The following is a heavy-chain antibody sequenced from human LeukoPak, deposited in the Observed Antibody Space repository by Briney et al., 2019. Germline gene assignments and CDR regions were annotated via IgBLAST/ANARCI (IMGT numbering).Heavy chain of an antibody. D-gene: IGHD3-10*01. CDR3: ASAYYGSGSYYKIFDY. CDR1: GFTVSSNY. J-gene: IGHJ4*02. CDR2: IYSGGST. V-gene: IGHV3-53*01. Sequence: GGSLRLSCAASGFTVSSNYMIWVRQAPGEGLEWVSVIYSGGSTYYADSVKGRFTISRDNSKNTLYLQMNSLRAEDAAVYYCASAYYGSGSYYKIFDYWGQGTLVTVSS.